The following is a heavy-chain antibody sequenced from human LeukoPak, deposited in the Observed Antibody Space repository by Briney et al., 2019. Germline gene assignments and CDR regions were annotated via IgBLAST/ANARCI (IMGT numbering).Heavy chain of an antibody. CDR2: VSPNSGNT. V-gene: IGHV1-18*04. J-gene: IGHJ4*02. Sequence: ASVKVSCKASGYIFTDYGVSWVRQAPGQGLEWMGWVSPNSGNTNYPQKFQDRVTMTTDTSTTTAYMELKGLTSDDTAVYYCARGRRTTVPKYWGQGTRVTVPS. CDR1: GYIFTDYG. D-gene: IGHD4-11*01. CDR3: ARGRRTTVPKY.